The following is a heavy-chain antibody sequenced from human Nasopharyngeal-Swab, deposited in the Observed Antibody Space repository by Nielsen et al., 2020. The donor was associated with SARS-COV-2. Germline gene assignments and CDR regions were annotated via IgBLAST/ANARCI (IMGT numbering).Heavy chain of an antibody. CDR3: ARPQCQHPYAFDI. CDR2: IDPSDSYN. J-gene: IGHJ3*02. Sequence: GESLKISCKGSGYSFTNYWIVWVRQMPGKGLEWMGRIDPSDSYNNYSPSFQGHVTISADKSISTAYLQWSNLKASDTAMYYCARPQCQHPYAFDIWGQGTVVTVSS. D-gene: IGHD5/OR15-5a*01. V-gene: IGHV5-10-1*01. CDR1: GYSFTNYW.